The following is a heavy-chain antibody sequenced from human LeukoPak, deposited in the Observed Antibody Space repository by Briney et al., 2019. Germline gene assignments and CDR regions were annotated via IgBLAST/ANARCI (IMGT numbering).Heavy chain of an antibody. Sequence: ASVKVSCKVSGYTLTELSMHWVRQAPGKGLEWMGGFDPEDGETIYAQKFQGRVTMTEDTSTDTAYMELSSLRSEDTAVYYCATEQCSSTSCWIDFDYWGQGTLVTVSS. CDR3: ATEQCSSTSCWIDFDY. CDR1: GYTLTELS. CDR2: FDPEDGET. J-gene: IGHJ4*02. D-gene: IGHD2-2*01. V-gene: IGHV1-24*01.